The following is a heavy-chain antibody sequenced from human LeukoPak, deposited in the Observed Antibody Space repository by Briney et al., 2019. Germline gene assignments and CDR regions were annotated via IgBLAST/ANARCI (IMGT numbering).Heavy chain of an antibody. Sequence: ASVKVSCKASGYTFTAYYMHWLRQAPGQGLEWMGWINPNSDGTTYTQKSQGRVTMTRDTSTNTAYMELSGLRSDDTAVYYCARGWELMRRFDSWGQGTLVTVSS. CDR2: INPNSDGT. CDR3: ARGWELMRRFDS. CDR1: GYTFTAYY. D-gene: IGHD1-26*01. V-gene: IGHV1-2*02. J-gene: IGHJ4*02.